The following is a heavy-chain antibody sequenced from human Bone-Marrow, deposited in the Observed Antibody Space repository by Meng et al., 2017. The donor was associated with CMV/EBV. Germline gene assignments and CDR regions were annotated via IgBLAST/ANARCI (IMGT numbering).Heavy chain of an antibody. CDR3: ARVGERSGSYACVY. D-gene: IGHD1-26*01. J-gene: IGHJ4*02. CDR1: GYTFTSYD. CDR2: MNPNSGNT. Sequence: ASLKVSCKASGYTFTSYDINWVRQATGQGLEWMGWMNPNSGNTGYAQKFQGRVTMTRNTSISTAYMELSSLRSEDTAVYYCARVGERSGSYACVYWGQGTLVAVSS. V-gene: IGHV1-8*01.